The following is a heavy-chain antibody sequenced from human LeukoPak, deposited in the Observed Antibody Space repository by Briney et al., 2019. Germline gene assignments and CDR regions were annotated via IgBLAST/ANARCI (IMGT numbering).Heavy chain of an antibody. CDR2: IVVGSGNT. D-gene: IGHD6-25*01. Sequence: SVKVSCKASGFTFTSFAMQWVRQARGQRLEWIGWIVVGSGNTNYAQKFQERVTITRDMSTSTAYMELSSLRSEDTAVYYCAADGPSGYYYMDVWGKGTPVTVSS. J-gene: IGHJ6*03. CDR1: GFTFTSFA. V-gene: IGHV1-58*02. CDR3: AADGPSGYYYMDV.